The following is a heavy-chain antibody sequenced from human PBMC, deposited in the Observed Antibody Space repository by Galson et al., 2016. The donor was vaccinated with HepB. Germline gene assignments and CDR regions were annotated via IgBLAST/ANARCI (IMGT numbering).Heavy chain of an antibody. J-gene: IGHJ4*02. V-gene: IGHV3-23*01. CDR2: LSGSGAHT. Sequence: SLRLSCAASGFTFSRYAMTWVRQAPGKGLEWVSGLSGSGAHTSYADSVKGRFTISRDNSKNTLYLQMNSLRVEDTAVYYCAKGYVGGSYLLTQFDYWGQGTLVTVSS. D-gene: IGHD3-16*02. CDR3: AKGYVGGSYLLTQFDY. CDR1: GFTFSRYA.